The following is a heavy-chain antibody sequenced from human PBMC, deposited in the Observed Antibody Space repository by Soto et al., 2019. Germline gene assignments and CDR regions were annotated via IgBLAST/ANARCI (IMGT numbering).Heavy chain of an antibody. V-gene: IGHV3-7*04. J-gene: IGHJ4*02. CDR3: ARGHDY. CDR1: GFTFNNYW. CDR2: IKQDESEK. Sequence: EVQLVESGGGLVQPGGSLRLSCASSGFTFNNYWMDWFRQAPGKGLEWVANIKQDESEKYYVDSVKGRFTISRDNAKNSLFLQMNSLRAEDTAVYYCARGHDYWGQGTLVTVSS.